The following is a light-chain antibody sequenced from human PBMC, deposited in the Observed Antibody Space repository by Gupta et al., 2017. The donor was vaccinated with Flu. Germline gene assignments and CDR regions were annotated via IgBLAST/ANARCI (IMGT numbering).Light chain of an antibody. CDR2: KAS. J-gene: IGKJ1*01. V-gene: IGKV1-5*03. CDR3: QQYDSYPWT. Sequence: RVTFTCRASQNIDSWLTWYQQRPGKAPSLLIYKASNLESGVPSRFSGSGSGTEFTLAISSLQPDDLATYYCQQYDSYPWTFGQGPKV. CDR1: QNIDSW.